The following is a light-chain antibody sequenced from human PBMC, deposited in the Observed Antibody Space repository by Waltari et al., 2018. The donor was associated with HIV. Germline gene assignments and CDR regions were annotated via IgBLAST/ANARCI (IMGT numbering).Light chain of an antibody. CDR1: SSDVGAYNY. V-gene: IGLV2-8*01. CDR2: DVT. CDR3: ASHAGSKDV. J-gene: IGLJ2*01. Sequence: QSALTQPPSASGSPGQSVTISCTGTSSDVGAYNYVSWFQQHPGKAPKLMIYDVTKRPSGVPVRFSGSTSGNTASLTVSGLQAEDEADYYCASHAGSKDVFGGGTRLTVL.